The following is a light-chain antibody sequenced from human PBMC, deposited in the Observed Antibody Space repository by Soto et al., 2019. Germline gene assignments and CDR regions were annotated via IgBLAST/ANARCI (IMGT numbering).Light chain of an antibody. CDR2: RIF. CDR1: QSVSGY. J-gene: IGKJ1*01. Sequence: EIVMTQSPGTVSVFPGETVTLSCRASQSVSGYLDWFHQKPGQAPRLVLLRIFTRAIGVPARFSGSGSETEFTLTISGLQSEDSGVYYCLQHYSWPWRFGQGTKVAIK. CDR3: LQHYSWPWR. V-gene: IGKV3-15*01.